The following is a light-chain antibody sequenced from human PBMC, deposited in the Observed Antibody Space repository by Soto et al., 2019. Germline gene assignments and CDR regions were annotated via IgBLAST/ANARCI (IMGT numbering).Light chain of an antibody. J-gene: IGKJ2*01. CDR1: QTVTSY. V-gene: IGKV1-39*01. CDR2: ATS. CDR3: QQRYKTPFT. Sequence: DIQMTQSPYSLSASVGDRVTIICRASQTVTSYLNWYQQKPGKAPNLVIYATSSLQGGGASRFSGSGSGTVFPLIISRLQLEALETYYCQQRYKTPFTFDQGTRLEI.